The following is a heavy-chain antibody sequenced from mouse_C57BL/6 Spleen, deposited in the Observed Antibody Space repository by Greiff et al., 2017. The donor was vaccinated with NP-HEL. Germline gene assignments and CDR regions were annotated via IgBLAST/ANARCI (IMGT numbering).Heavy chain of an antibody. CDR3: ARPDTTGYFDV. CDR1: GFTFSSYG. V-gene: IGHV5-6*02. J-gene: IGHJ1*03. D-gene: IGHD1-1*01. CDR2: ISSGGSYT. Sequence: EVKLVESGGDLVKPGGSLKLSCAASGFTFSSYGMSWVRQTPDKRLEWVATISSGGSYTYYPDSVKGRFTISRDNAKNTLYLQMSSLKSEDTAMYYCARPDTTGYFDVWGTGTTVTVSS.